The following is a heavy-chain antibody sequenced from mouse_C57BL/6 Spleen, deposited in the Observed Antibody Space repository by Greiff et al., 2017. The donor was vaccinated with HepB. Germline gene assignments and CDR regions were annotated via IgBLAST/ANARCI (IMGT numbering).Heavy chain of an antibody. CDR3: ARGGGYDYDEGYFDV. Sequence: QVQLKESGPELVKTGASVKISCKASGYAFSSSWMNWVKQRPGKGLEWIGRIYPGDGDTNYNGKFKGKATLTADKSSSTAYMQLSSLTSEDSAVYFCARGGGYDYDEGYFDVWGTGTTVTVSS. J-gene: IGHJ1*03. CDR1: GYAFSSSW. V-gene: IGHV1-82*01. CDR2: IYPGDGDT. D-gene: IGHD2-4*01.